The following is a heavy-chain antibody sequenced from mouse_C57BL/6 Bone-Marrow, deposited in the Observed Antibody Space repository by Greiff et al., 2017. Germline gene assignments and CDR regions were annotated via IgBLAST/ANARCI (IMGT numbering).Heavy chain of an antibody. Sequence: QVTLKESGPGILQSSQTLSLTCSFSGFSLSTSGMGVSWIRQPSGKGLEWLAHIYWDDDKHYNPSLKSRLTISKDTSRNQVFLKITSVDTADTATYYCARGLLRYWYFDVWGTGTTVTVSS. CDR3: ARGLLRYWYFDV. D-gene: IGHD1-1*01. CDR2: IYWDDDK. V-gene: IGHV8-12*01. CDR1: GFSLSTSGMG. J-gene: IGHJ1*03.